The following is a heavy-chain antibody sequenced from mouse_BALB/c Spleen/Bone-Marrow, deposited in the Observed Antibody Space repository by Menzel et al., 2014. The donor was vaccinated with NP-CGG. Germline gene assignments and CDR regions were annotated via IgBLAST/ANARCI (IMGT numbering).Heavy chain of an antibody. Sequence: VQLQQSGPELVKPGASMKISCKASGYSFTGYTMNWVKQSHGKNLEWIGLINPYNGGTSYNQKFKGKTSLTVDKSSRTAYMEFLSLTSEDSAVYYCASYYGSSWYFDVWGAGTTVTVSS. CDR2: INPYNGGT. CDR1: GYSFTGYT. D-gene: IGHD1-1*01. CDR3: ASYYGSSWYFDV. J-gene: IGHJ1*01. V-gene: IGHV1S135*01.